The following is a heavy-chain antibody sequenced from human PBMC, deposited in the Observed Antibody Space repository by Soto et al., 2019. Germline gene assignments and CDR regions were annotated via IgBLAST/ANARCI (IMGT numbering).Heavy chain of an antibody. D-gene: IGHD2-2*01. V-gene: IGHV3-66*01. CDR3: ASSPGEVAPPPMNPLDY. J-gene: IGHJ4*02. Sequence: GGSLRLSCAASGITVSSRFMAWVRQAPGKGLEWVSILYSGGSTYYADSVKGRFTISRDNSKNTLYLQMNSLRVEDTAVYYCASSPGEVAPPPMNPLDYWGQGSLVTVSS. CDR1: GITVSSRF. CDR2: LYSGGST.